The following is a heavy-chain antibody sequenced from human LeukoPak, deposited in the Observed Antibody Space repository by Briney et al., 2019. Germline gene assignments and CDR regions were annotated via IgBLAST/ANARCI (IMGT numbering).Heavy chain of an antibody. CDR3: AKDPGHYSKGDYSFDY. CDR2: ISYDGSNK. CDR1: GFTFSSYA. J-gene: IGHJ4*02. D-gene: IGHD4-11*01. V-gene: IGHV3-30-3*01. Sequence: GGSLRLSCAASGFTFSSYAMHWVRQAPGKGLEWVAVISYDGSNKYYADSVKGRFTISRDNSKNTLYLQMNSLRAEDTAVYYCAKDPGHYSKGDYSFDYWGQGTLVTVSS.